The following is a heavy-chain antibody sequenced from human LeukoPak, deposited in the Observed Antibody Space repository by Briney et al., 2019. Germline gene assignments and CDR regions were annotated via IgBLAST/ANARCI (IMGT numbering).Heavy chain of an antibody. Sequence: PGGSLRLSCAASGFTFSSYLMHWVRQAPGKGLVWVSRVNSDGSSTRYADSVKGRFTISSDNAKNTLYLQMNSLSAEDTALYYCASGSGSGSTDYWGQGTLVTVSS. J-gene: IGHJ4*02. CDR2: VNSDGSST. V-gene: IGHV3-74*01. D-gene: IGHD3-10*01. CDR1: GFTFSSYL. CDR3: ASGSGSGSTDY.